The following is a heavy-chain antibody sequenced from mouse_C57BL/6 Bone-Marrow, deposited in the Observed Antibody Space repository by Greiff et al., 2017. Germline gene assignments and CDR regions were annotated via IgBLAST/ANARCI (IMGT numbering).Heavy chain of an antibody. D-gene: IGHD1-1*01. CDR3: AREGATTVV. CDR1: GFTFSSYA. J-gene: IGHJ4*01. Sequence: EVQVVESGGGLVKPGGSLKLSCAASGFTFSSYAMSWVRQTPEKRLEWVATISDGGSYTYYPDNVKGRFTISRDNAKNNLYLQMSHLKSEDTALYYCAREGATTVVWGQGTSVTVSS. CDR2: ISDGGSYT. V-gene: IGHV5-4*01.